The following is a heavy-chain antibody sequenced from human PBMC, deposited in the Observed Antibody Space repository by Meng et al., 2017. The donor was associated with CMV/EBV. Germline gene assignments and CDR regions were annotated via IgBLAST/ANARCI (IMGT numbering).Heavy chain of an antibody. V-gene: IGHV1-2*02. CDR1: GYTFTGYY. CDR3: ARDRGSSSVFDY. J-gene: IGHJ4*02. D-gene: IGHD6-6*01. Sequence: ASVKVSCKASGYTFTGYYMHWVRQAPGQGLEWMGWINPNSGGTNYAQKFQGRVTMTRDTSISTAYMELSRLGSDDTAVYYCARDRGSSSVFDYWGQGTLVTVSS. CDR2: INPNSGGT.